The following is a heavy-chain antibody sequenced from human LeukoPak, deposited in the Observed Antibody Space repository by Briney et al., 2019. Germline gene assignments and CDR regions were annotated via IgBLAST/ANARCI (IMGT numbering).Heavy chain of an antibody. Sequence: SETLSLTCTVSGGSISSGSYYWSWIRQPAGKGLEWIGRIYTSGSTNYNPSLKSRVTISVDTSKNQFSLKLSSVTAADTAVYYCARDISGYSYRLWGQGTLVTVSS. CDR2: IYTSGST. CDR1: GGSISSGSYY. V-gene: IGHV4-61*02. J-gene: IGHJ4*02. D-gene: IGHD5-18*01. CDR3: ARDISGYSYRL.